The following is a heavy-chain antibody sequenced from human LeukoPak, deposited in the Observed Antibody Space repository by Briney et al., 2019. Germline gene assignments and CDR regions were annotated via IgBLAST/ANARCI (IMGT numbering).Heavy chain of an antibody. CDR2: INTDGSNT. V-gene: IGHV3-74*01. CDR3: ARVGGYYHGSGSYYYYYYGMDV. D-gene: IGHD3-10*01. Sequence: GGSLRLSCAASGFTFSSYWMHWVRQAPGKGLVWVSRINTDGSNTNYADSVKGRFTISRDNAKNTLYLQMNSLRAEDTAVYYRARVGGYYHGSGSYYYYYYGMDVWGQGTMVTVSS. J-gene: IGHJ6*02. CDR1: GFTFSSYW.